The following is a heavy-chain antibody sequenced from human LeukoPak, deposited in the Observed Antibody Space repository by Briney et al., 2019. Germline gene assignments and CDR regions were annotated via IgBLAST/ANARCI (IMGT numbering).Heavy chain of an antibody. CDR1: GGSINNYY. V-gene: IGHV4-59*01. Sequence: SEALSLTCTVSGGSINNYYWSWIRQPPGKGLEWIGYIYCSGSTNYNPSLKSRVTISVQTSKNQFSLKLSSVTAADTAVYYCARGLNRNDYGDYGYWGQGTLVTVSS. CDR3: ARGLNRNDYGDYGY. D-gene: IGHD4-17*01. J-gene: IGHJ4*02. CDR2: IYCSGST.